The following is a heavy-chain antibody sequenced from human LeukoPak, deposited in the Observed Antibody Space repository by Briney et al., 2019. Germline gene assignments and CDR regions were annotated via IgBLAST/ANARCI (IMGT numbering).Heavy chain of an antibody. Sequence: GGSLRLSCAASGFTFSSYGMSWVRQAPGKGLEWVSAISGSAATTFYADSVKGRFTISRDNSKNTLYLQMNSLRAEDTAVYYCAKRGPGSPQSGKYYFDYWGQGTLVTVSS. D-gene: IGHD3-10*01. CDR3: AKRGPGSPQSGKYYFDY. J-gene: IGHJ4*02. CDR1: GFTFSSYG. V-gene: IGHV3-23*01. CDR2: ISGSAATT.